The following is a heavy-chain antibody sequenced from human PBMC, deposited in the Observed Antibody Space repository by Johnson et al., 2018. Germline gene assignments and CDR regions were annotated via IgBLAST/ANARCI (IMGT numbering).Heavy chain of an antibody. CDR1: GFTFADYA. CDR3: ARVLPTVTTATYYYGMDV. Sequence: VQLVQSGGGLVQPGRSLRLSCAASGFTFADYAMHWVRQAPGKGLEWVSGISWNSGSIGYADSVKGRFTISRDNAKNPLYLQMNSLRAEDTAVYYCARVLPTVTTATYYYGMDVWGQGTTVTVSS. J-gene: IGHJ6*02. CDR2: ISWNSGSI. V-gene: IGHV3-9*01. D-gene: IGHD4-11*01.